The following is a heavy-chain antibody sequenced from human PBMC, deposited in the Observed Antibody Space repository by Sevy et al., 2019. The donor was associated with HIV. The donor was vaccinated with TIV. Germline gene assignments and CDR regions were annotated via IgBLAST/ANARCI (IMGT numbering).Heavy chain of an antibody. CDR1: GFTFSNSW. J-gene: IGHJ4*02. CDR2: IKPGGTEE. V-gene: IGHV3-7*01. CDR3: TGVGRGADVDY. D-gene: IGHD6-13*01. Sequence: GGSLRLSCAASGFTFSNSWMNWVRQAPGKGLEWVANIKPGGTEEFYVDSVKGGFIISRDNAKNSLFLQMNSLRAEDTAVYYCTGVGRGADVDYWGQGTLVTVSS.